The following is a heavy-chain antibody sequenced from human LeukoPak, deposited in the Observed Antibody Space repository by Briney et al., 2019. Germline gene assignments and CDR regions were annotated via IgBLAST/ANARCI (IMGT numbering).Heavy chain of an antibody. J-gene: IGHJ6*03. CDR3: ARGGPPGYYYDYYMDV. CDR1: GYAISSGYY. Sequence: SETLSLTCTVYGYAISSGYYWGWIRQPPGKGLEWIGSIYHSGSTNFNPSLKSRVTISVDTSKNQFSLKMSSVTAADTAVYFCARGGPPGYYYDYYMDVWGKGTTVTISS. CDR2: IYHSGST. V-gene: IGHV4-38-2*02.